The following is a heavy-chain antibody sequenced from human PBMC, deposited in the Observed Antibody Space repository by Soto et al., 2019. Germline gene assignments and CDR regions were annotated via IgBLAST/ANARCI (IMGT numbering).Heavy chain of an antibody. CDR3: AKDLENGGYCSGGSCPSPIDY. Sequence: EVQLLESGGGLVQPGGSLRLSCAASGFTFSSYAMSWVRQAPGKGLEWVSAISGSGGSTYYADSVTGRFTISRDNSKNTMYLQMNSLRAEDTAVYYCAKDLENGGYCSGGSCPSPIDYWGQGTLVTVSS. J-gene: IGHJ4*02. V-gene: IGHV3-23*01. CDR1: GFTFSSYA. D-gene: IGHD2-15*01. CDR2: ISGSGGST.